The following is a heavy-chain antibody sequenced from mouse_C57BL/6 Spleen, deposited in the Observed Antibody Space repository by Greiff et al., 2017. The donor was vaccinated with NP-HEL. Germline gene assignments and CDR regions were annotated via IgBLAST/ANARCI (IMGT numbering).Heavy chain of an antibody. CDR1: GYTFTSYW. CDR3: ARSTTVVDAMDY. CDR2: IHPNSGST. J-gene: IGHJ4*01. D-gene: IGHD1-1*01. V-gene: IGHV1-64*01. Sequence: VKLQQPGAELVKPGASVKLSCKASGYTFTSYWMHWVKQRPGQGLEWIGMIHPNSGSTNYNEKFKSKATLTVDKSSSTAYMQLSSLTSEDSAVYYCARSTTVVDAMDYWGQGTSVTVSS.